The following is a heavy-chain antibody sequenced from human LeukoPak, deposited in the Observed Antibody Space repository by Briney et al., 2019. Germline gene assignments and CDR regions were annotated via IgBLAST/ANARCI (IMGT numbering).Heavy chain of an antibody. CDR1: GGTFSSHA. Sequence: SVKVSCKASGGTFSSHAISWVRQAPGQGLEWMGGIIPIFGTANYAQKFQGRVTITADESTSTAYMELSSLRSEDTAVYYCARDTYYYYDSSGYYYWGQGTLVTVSS. CDR2: IIPIFGTA. D-gene: IGHD3-22*01. CDR3: ARDTYYYYDSSGYYY. J-gene: IGHJ4*02. V-gene: IGHV1-69*13.